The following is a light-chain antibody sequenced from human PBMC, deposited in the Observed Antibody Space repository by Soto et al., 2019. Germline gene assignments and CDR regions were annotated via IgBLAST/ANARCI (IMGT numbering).Light chain of an antibody. CDR1: QSISAH. Sequence: DIQMTQSPSSLSASVGDRVTITCRASQSISAHLNWYQQKPGKAPKVLIYAATNLESGVPSRFSGTGSGTDFTLTISSLQPEDFATYYCQQSYSTPRTFGPGTKVDLK. CDR2: AAT. V-gene: IGKV1-39*01. CDR3: QQSYSTPRT. J-gene: IGKJ3*01.